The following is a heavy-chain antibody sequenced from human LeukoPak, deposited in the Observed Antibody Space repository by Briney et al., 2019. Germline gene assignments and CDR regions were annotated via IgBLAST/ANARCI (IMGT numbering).Heavy chain of an antibody. J-gene: IGHJ4*02. Sequence: GGSLRLSCAASGFTFSSHGMSWVRQAPGKGLEWVSTISGSGDYTYYADSVKGRFTISRDNSKNTLYLQMNSLRAEDTAVYYCAKVTYGSGTYGAFDSWGQGTLVTVSS. CDR2: ISGSGDYT. CDR1: GFTFSSHG. V-gene: IGHV3-23*01. D-gene: IGHD3-10*01. CDR3: AKVTYGSGTYGAFDS.